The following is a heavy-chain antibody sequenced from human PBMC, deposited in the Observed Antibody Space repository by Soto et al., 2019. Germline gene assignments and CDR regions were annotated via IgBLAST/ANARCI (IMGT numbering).Heavy chain of an antibody. CDR1: GSSISTSGYF. CDR3: ATSNCFDF. CDR2: IYYSGST. D-gene: IGHD4-4*01. Sequence: PSETLSLTCTVSGSSISTSGYFWGWIRQPPGKGLEWIGTIYYSGSTYYNPSLKSRVTISVDTSKNQFSLKLSSVTAADTAVYYCATSNCFDFCGQGILVTVSS. V-gene: IGHV4-39*01. J-gene: IGHJ5*01.